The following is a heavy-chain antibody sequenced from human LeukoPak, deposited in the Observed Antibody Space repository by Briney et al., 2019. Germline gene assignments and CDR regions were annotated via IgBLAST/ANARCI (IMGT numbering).Heavy chain of an antibody. CDR1: GGSISSYY. Sequence: SETLSLTCTVSGGSISSYYWSWIRQPPGKGLEWIGYIYYSGSTNYNPSLKSRVTISVGTSKNQFSLKLSSVTAADTAVYYCARGTLGLVVAYSDAFDIWGQGTMVTVSS. CDR3: ARGTLGLVVAYSDAFDI. V-gene: IGHV4-59*01. CDR2: IYYSGST. J-gene: IGHJ3*02. D-gene: IGHD3-22*01.